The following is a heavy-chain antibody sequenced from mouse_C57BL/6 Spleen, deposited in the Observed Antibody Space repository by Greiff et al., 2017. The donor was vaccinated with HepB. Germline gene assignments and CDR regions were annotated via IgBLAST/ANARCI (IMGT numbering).Heavy chain of an antibody. CDR3: ARWGSEYNGSSYWYFDG. V-gene: IGHV1-18*01. Sequence: EVQLQQSGPELVKPGASVKIPCKASGYTFTDYNMDWVKQSPGKSLEWIGDINPNNGGTIYNQKFKGKATLTVDKSSSTAYMELRSLTSEDTAVYYCARWGSEYNGSSYWYFDGWGTGTTVTVSS. CDR1: GYTFTDYN. J-gene: IGHJ1*03. D-gene: IGHD1-1*01. CDR2: INPNNGGT.